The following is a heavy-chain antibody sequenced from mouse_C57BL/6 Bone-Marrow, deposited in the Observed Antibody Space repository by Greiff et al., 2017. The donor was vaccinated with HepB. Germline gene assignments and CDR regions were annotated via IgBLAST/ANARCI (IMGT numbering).Heavy chain of an antibody. CDR1: GFNIKDDY. CDR2: IDPENGDT. J-gene: IGHJ3*01. CDR3: TKTYYDGSSYDWFAY. D-gene: IGHD1-1*01. V-gene: IGHV14-4*01. Sequence: EVQLQQSGAELVRPGASVKLSCTASGFNIKDDYMHWVKQRPEQGLEWIGWIDPENGDTEYASKFQGKATITADTSSNTAYLQLSSLTSEDTAVYYCTKTYYDGSSYDWFAYWGQGTLVTVSA.